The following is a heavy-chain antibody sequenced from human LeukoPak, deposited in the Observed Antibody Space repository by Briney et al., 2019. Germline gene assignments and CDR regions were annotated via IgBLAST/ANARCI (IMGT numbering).Heavy chain of an antibody. CDR1: GYTFTIYD. CDR2: MNPDSGNT. D-gene: IGHD4-17*01. CDR3: AVHLPGDYLDP. Sequence: ASVKVSCKASGYTFTIYDINWVRQAAGQGREWMGWMNPDSGNTDFAQKFQGRVTMTRNTSISTAYMELSSLTSEDTAVYYCAVHLPGDYLDPWGQGTLVTVSS. J-gene: IGHJ5*02. V-gene: IGHV1-8*01.